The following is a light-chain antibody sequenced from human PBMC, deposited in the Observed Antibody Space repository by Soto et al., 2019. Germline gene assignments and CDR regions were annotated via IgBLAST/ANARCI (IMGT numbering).Light chain of an antibody. V-gene: IGKV3-15*01. CDR3: QQYHDWRRT. J-gene: IGKJ2*01. Sequence: IMMTQSPATLSVSPGERVTLSCRASQRLHGSLLWFQKKSGQPPRLLIYGATARVAGVPVRFSGSGGGTEFTLTISSLQSEDFASYFCQQYHDWRRTFGQGTMVDI. CDR1: QRLHGS. CDR2: GAT.